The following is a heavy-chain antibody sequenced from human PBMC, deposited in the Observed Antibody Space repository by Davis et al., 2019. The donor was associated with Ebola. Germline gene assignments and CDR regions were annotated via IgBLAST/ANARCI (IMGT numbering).Heavy chain of an antibody. CDR2: ISYDGSNK. D-gene: IGHD3-3*01. J-gene: IGHJ6*02. V-gene: IGHV3-30-3*01. CDR1: GFTFSSYA. Sequence: GESLKISCAASGFTFSSYAMHWVRQAPGKGLKWVAVISYDGSNKYYADSVKGRFTISRDNSKNTLYLQMNSLRAEDTAVYYCARDISYYDFWSGYSRGGMDVWGQGTTVTVSS. CDR3: ARDISYYDFWSGYSRGGMDV.